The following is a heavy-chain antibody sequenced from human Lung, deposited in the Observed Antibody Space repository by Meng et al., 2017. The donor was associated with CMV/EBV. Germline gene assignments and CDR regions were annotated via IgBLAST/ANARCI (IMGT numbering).Heavy chain of an antibody. CDR2: ISWNSGIR. D-gene: IGHD3-10*01. Sequence: SLMISCASSGFTFDDYAMNWVRQAPGKGLEWVSSISWNSGIRDYADSVKGRFTICRDNAQNSLYLQMINLRPEDTALYYCAKAISFRVYYGSGSVQHWGQGTLVXVSS. J-gene: IGHJ1*01. CDR1: GFTFDDYA. V-gene: IGHV3-9*01. CDR3: AKAISFRVYYGSGSVQH.